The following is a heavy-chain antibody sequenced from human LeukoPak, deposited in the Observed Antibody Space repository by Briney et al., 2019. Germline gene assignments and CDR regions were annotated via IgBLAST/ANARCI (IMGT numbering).Heavy chain of an antibody. CDR1: GFTFSSYG. D-gene: IGHD6-13*01. J-gene: IGHJ4*02. V-gene: IGHV3-33*01. Sequence: GGSLRLSCAASGFTFSSYGMHWARQAPGKGLEWVAVIWYDGSNKYYADSVKGRFTISRDNSKNTLYLQMNSLRAEDTAVYYCARDLAAAAGTSFDYWGQGTLVTVSS. CDR2: IWYDGSNK. CDR3: ARDLAAAAGTSFDY.